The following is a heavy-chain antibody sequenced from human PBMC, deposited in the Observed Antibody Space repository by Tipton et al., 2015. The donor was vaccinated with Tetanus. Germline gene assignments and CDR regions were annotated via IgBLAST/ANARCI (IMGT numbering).Heavy chain of an antibody. J-gene: IGHJ6*02. Sequence: QLVQSGAEVKKPGASVKVSCKASGYTFTGYYIYWVRQAPGQGLEWMGWIDPNSGDTKYAQKFQGRVTMTRDTSISTIHMELSRLKSDDTAVYYGARDRGDYIYYGMDVWGQGTTVTVSS. D-gene: IGHD3-22*01. CDR2: IDPNSGDT. CDR1: GYTFTGYY. V-gene: IGHV1-2*02. CDR3: ARDRGDYIYYGMDV.